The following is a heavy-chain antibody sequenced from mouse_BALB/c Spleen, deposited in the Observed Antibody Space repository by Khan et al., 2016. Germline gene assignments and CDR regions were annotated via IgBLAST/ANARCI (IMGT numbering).Heavy chain of an antibody. CDR3: ARLEDI. J-gene: IGHJ2*01. CDR1: GFSLTSYG. Sequence: VQLLESGPGLVAPSQSLSITCTVSGFSLTSYGVHWVRQAPGKGLEWLGVIWAGGSTNYNSAIMSRLSTSKDNSKSQVFLKMNSLQKDETAMHYCARLEDIWGQGTTLTVSS. V-gene: IGHV2-9*02. D-gene: IGHD1-3*01. CDR2: IWAGGST.